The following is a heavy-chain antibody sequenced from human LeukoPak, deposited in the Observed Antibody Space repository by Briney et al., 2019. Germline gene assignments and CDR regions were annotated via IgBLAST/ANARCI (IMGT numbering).Heavy chain of an antibody. Sequence: SQTLSLTCTVSGTSISSGAYSWSWVRQHPGKGLEWIAYIYYSGNTYYNPSLKRRVTISVDTSKNQFSLKLSSVTAADTAVYYCARTITIFGALGYFDYWGQGTLVTVSS. CDR3: ARTITIFGALGYFDY. D-gene: IGHD3-3*01. V-gene: IGHV4-31*03. CDR1: GTSISSGAYS. J-gene: IGHJ4*02. CDR2: IYYSGNT.